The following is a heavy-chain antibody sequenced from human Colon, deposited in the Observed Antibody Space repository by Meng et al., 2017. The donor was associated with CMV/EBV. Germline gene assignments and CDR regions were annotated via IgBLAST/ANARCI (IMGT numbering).Heavy chain of an antibody. D-gene: IGHD6-19*01. Sequence: SCKASGGTFSSYTVGWVRPAPGQGLEWMGRLIPILGIANYAQKFQGRVTITADKSTSTAYMELSSLRSEDTAVYYCARGSVAGEISYWGQGTLVTVSS. V-gene: IGHV1-69*02. CDR3: ARGSVAGEISY. CDR1: GGTFSSYT. J-gene: IGHJ4*02. CDR2: LIPILGIA.